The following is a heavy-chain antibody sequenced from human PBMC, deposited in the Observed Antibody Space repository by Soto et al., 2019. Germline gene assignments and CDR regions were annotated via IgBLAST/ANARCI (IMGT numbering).Heavy chain of an antibody. V-gene: IGHV1-8*01. CDR1: GYTFTSYD. J-gene: IGHJ6*03. CDR2: MNPNSGNT. D-gene: IGHD2-2*01. Sequence: ASVKVSCKASGYTFTSYDINWVRQATGQGLEWMGWMNPNSGNTGYAQKIQGRVTMTRNTSISTAYMELSSLRSEDTAVYYCARGLRGLGYCSSTSCSYYYYMDVWGKGTTVTVSS. CDR3: ARGLRGLGYCSSTSCSYYYYMDV.